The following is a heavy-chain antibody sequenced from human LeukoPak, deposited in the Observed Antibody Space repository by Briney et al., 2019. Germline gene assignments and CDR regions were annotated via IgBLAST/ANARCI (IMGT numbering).Heavy chain of an antibody. Sequence: PGGSLRLSCAASGFTFSSYWTSWVRQAPGKGLEWVANIKQDGSEKYYVDSVKGRFTISRDNAKNSLYLQMNSLRAEDTAVYYCARDSTAMVFHYYYYYMDVWGKGTTVTVSS. CDR3: ARDSTAMVFHYYYYYMDV. V-gene: IGHV3-7*01. CDR2: IKQDGSEK. J-gene: IGHJ6*03. CDR1: GFTFSSYW. D-gene: IGHD5-18*01.